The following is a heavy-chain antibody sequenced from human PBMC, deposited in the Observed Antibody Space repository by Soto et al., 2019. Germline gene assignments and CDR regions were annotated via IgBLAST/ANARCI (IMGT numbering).Heavy chain of an antibody. D-gene: IGHD3-9*01. V-gene: IGHV1-69*02. J-gene: IGHJ6*02. CDR3: ARGRYDILTGYVPSHYYGMDV. CDR2: IIPILGIA. Sequence: SVKVSCKASGGTFSSYTISWVRQAPGQGLEWMGRIIPILGIANYAQKFQGRVTTTADKSTSTAYMELSSLRSEDTAVYYCARGRYDILTGYVPSHYYGMDVWGQGTTVTVSS. CDR1: GGTFSSYT.